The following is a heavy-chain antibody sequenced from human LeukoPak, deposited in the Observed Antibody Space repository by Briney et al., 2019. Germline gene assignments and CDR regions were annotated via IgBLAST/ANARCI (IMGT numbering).Heavy chain of an antibody. CDR3: ARDPVRRDSY. CDR2: INPDGSQT. J-gene: IGHJ4*02. Sequence: GGSLRFSCAASGFTFNTYWMHWVRQAPGKGLVWVSHINPDGSQTNYADSVTGRFTISRDNAKSTLYLQMNSLRAEDTAVYYCARDPVRRDSYWGQGTLVTVSS. V-gene: IGHV3-74*01. D-gene: IGHD3-10*01. CDR1: GFTFNTYW.